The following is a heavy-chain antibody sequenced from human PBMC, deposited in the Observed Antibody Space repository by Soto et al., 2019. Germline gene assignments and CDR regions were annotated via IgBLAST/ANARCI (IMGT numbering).Heavy chain of an antibody. D-gene: IGHD2-15*01. CDR3: ARGDTASLHYCSGGSCYGMDV. CDR1: GGTFSSYA. V-gene: IGHV1-69*13. CDR2: IIPIFGTA. J-gene: IGHJ6*02. Sequence: GASVKVSCKASGGTFSSYAISWVRRAPGQGLEWMGGIIPIFGTANYAQKFQGRVTITADESTSTAYMELSSLRSEDTAVYYCARGDTASLHYCSGGSCYGMDVWGQGTTVTVSS.